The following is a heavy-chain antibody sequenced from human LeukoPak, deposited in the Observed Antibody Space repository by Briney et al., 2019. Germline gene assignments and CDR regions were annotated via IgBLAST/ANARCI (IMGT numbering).Heavy chain of an antibody. CDR3: AKDPLGFGELLYIP. V-gene: IGHV3-30*02. J-gene: IGHJ5*02. D-gene: IGHD3-10*01. CDR1: GFTFSSYG. CDR2: IRYDGSNK. Sequence: PGGSLRLSCAASGFTFSSYGMHWVRQAPGKGLEWVAFIRYDGSNKYHADSVKGRFTISRDNSKNTVSLQMNSLRAEDTAVYYCAKDPLGFGELLYIPWGQGTLVTVSS.